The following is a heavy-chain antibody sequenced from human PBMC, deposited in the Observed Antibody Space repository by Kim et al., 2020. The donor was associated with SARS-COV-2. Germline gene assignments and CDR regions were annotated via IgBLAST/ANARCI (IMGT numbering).Heavy chain of an antibody. D-gene: IGHD6-19*01. J-gene: IGHJ4*02. V-gene: IGHV5-10-1*01. CDR3: ARHYMGSDWYYFDF. Sequence: SPSFQGHVTISTDKSISTADLQWSSLRASDTAMYYCARHYMGSDWYYFDFWGQGTLVTVSS.